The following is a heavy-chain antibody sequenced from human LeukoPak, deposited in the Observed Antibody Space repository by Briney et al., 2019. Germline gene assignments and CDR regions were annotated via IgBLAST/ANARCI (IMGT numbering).Heavy chain of an antibody. CDR2: IYNDGSST. CDR3: ARDKYCTGRDCYGGSKFDY. V-gene: IGHV3-74*01. CDR1: GFTFSSYW. J-gene: IGHJ4*02. D-gene: IGHD2-8*02. Sequence: PGGSLRLSCAASGFTFSSYWMHWVRQAPGKGLVWVSRIYNDGSSTSYADSVKGRFTISRDSAQNSVDLQMNSLRAEDTAVYYCARDKYCTGRDCYGGSKFDYWGQGTLVTVSS.